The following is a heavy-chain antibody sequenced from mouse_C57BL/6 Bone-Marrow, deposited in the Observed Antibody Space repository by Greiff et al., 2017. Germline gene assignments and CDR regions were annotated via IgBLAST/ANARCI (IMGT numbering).Heavy chain of an antibody. CDR2: IDPSDSYT. J-gene: IGHJ4*01. D-gene: IGHD2-5*01. Sequence: QVQLQQPGAELVRPGTSVKLSCKASGYTFTSYWMHWVKQRPGQGLEWIGVIDPSDSYTNYNQKFKGEATLTVDTSSSTAYMQLSSLTSEDSAVYYCAREVYSNWDYAMDYWGQGTSVTVSS. CDR1: GYTFTSYW. CDR3: AREVYSNWDYAMDY. V-gene: IGHV1-59*01.